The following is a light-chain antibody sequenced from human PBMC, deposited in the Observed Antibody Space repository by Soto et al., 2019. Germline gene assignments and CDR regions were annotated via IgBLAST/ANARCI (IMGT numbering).Light chain of an antibody. J-gene: IGKJ5*01. CDR2: GAS. CDR3: QHYGSSPSVIT. Sequence: IVLTQSPGTLSLSPGERVILSCRASQIVSCDYLAWYRQKPGQAPILLIFGASSRATGIPDRFSGSGSRTDFTLTITRLEPEDFAVYYCQHYGSSPSVITVGQGTRLEIK. V-gene: IGKV3-20*01. CDR1: QIVSCDY.